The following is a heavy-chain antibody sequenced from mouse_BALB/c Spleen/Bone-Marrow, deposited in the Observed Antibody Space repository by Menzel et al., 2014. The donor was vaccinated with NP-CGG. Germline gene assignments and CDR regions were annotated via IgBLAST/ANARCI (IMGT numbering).Heavy chain of an antibody. CDR1: GYAFTNYN. V-gene: IGHV1S135*01. CDR2: IDPYSGGT. J-gene: IGHJ2*01. Sequence: VQLQQSGPELVKPGASVKVSCKASGYAFTNYNMNWVKQSHGKSLEWIGYIDPYSGGTNYNQKFRGKATLTVDKSSSPAYMHLNSLTSEDSAVYYCSRGVLAYFDYWGQGTTLTVSS. D-gene: IGHD2-14*01. CDR3: SRGVLAYFDY.